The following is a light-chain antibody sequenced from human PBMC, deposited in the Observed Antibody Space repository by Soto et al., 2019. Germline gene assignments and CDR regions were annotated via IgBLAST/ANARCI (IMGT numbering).Light chain of an antibody. J-gene: IGKJ1*01. Sequence: EIKMTQSPSSLSAYVGDRVTIICRASQSISSYLNWYQQKPGKAPKLLIYAASSLESGVPSRFSGSGPGTEFILTISSLQPDDFATYYCQQYNSYSFGQGTKVDIK. CDR1: QSISSY. CDR3: QQYNSYS. V-gene: IGKV1-5*02. CDR2: AAS.